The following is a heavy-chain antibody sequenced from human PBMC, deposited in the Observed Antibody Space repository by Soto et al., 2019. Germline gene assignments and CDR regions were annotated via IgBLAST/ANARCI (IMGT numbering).Heavy chain of an antibody. CDR1: GGSISSYY. CDR3: ARRYSSSLDF. D-gene: IGHD6-13*01. J-gene: IGHJ4*02. Sequence: PSGTLSLTCTVSGGSISSYYWSWIRQPPGKGLEWIGYIYYSGSTNYNPSLKSRVTISVDTSKNQFSLKLSSVTAADTAVYYCARRYSSSLDFWGQGTLVTVSS. CDR2: IYYSGST. V-gene: IGHV4-59*08.